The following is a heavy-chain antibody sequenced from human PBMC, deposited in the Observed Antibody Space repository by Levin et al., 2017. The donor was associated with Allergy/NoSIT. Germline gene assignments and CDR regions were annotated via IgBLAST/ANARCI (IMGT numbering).Heavy chain of an antibody. V-gene: IGHV3-23*01. Sequence: PGGSLRLSCAASGFTFSSYAMSWVRQAPGKGLEWVSAISGSGGSTYYADSVKGRFTISRDNSKNTLYLQMNSLRAEDTAVYYCAKDGGYCSSTSCYAEGDYWGQGTLVTVSS. CDR3: AKDGGYCSSTSCYAEGDY. CDR2: ISGSGGST. D-gene: IGHD2-2*01. CDR1: GFTFSSYA. J-gene: IGHJ4*02.